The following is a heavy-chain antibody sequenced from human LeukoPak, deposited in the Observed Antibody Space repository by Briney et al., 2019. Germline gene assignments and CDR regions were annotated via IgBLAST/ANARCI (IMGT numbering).Heavy chain of an antibody. Sequence: SETLSLTCTVSGGSISSGSYYWSWIRQPAGKGLEWIGRIYTSGSTNYNPSLKSRVTTSVDTSKNQFSLKLSSVTAADTAVYYCARASFYYDSSGYSIAFDIWGQGTMVTVSS. CDR3: ARASFYYDSSGYSIAFDI. CDR2: IYTSGST. CDR1: GGSISSGSYY. J-gene: IGHJ3*02. D-gene: IGHD3-22*01. V-gene: IGHV4-61*02.